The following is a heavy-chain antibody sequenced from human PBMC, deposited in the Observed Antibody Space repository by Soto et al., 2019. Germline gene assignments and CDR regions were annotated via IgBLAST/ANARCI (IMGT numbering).Heavy chain of an antibody. CDR3: AKAATYYDYIWGSSPFDY. D-gene: IGHD3-16*01. Sequence: GGSLRLSCAASGFTFSNAWMSWVRQAPGKGLEWVGRIKSKTDGGTTDYAAPVKGRFTISRDDSKNTLYLQMNSLRAEDTAVYYCAKAATYYDYIWGSSPFDYWGQGTQVTVSS. J-gene: IGHJ4*02. CDR1: GFTFSNAW. CDR2: IKSKTDGGTT. V-gene: IGHV3-15*01.